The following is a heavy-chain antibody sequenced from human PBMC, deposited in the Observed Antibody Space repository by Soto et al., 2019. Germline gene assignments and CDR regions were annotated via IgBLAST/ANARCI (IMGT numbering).Heavy chain of an antibody. CDR2: IIPIFGTA. CDR3: ARRSPIAVGSLLDP. V-gene: IGHV1-69*13. D-gene: IGHD6-19*01. CDR1: GGTFSSYA. Sequence: SVKVSYKASGGTFSSYAISWVRQAPGQGLEWMGGIIPIFGTANYAQKFQGRVTITADESTSTAYMELSSLRSEDTAVYYCARRSPIAVGSLLDPWGQGTLVTVSS. J-gene: IGHJ5*02.